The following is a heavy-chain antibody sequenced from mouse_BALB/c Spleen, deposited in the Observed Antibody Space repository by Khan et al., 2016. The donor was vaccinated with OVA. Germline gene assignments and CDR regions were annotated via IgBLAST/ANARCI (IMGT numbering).Heavy chain of an antibody. CDR3: ARDYGSSYYYFDD. V-gene: IGHV3-2*02. Sequence: EVQLQESGPGLVKPSQSLSLTCTVTGYSITSDYAWNWIRQFPGNKLEWMGYISYSGSTSYNPSLKSRISITRDTSKNQFFLQLNSVTTEDTATDYCARDYGSSYYYFDDWCQGTTLTVSS. J-gene: IGHJ2*01. CDR2: ISYSGST. D-gene: IGHD1-1*01. CDR1: GYSITSDYA.